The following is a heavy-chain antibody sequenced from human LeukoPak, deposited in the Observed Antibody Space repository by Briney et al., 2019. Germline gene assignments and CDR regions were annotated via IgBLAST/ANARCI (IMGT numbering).Heavy chain of an antibody. Sequence: GSLRLSCAASGFTFSRYAMSWVRQAPGKGLEWVSAITDSGGDTFHADSVKGRLTISRDSSKNALYLQMNSLRVEDTAVYYCVKGSSSSRPYYFDYWGQGTLVTVSS. CDR1: GFTFSRYA. CDR3: VKGSSSSRPYYFDY. V-gene: IGHV3-23*01. CDR2: ITDSGGDT. J-gene: IGHJ4*02. D-gene: IGHD6-6*01.